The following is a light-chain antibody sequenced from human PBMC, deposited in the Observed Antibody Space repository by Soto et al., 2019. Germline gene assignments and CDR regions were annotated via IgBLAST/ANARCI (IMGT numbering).Light chain of an antibody. CDR3: CSYAGSSTYV. V-gene: IGLV2-23*01. CDR1: RSDVGSFHL. Sequence: QSALTQPASVTGSPGQSITISCTGTRSDVGSFHLVSWYQQHPGKAPKLMIYEASKRPSGVSDRFSGSKSGTTASLTISGLQAEDEADYYCCSYAGSSTYVFGNGTKVTVL. J-gene: IGLJ1*01. CDR2: EAS.